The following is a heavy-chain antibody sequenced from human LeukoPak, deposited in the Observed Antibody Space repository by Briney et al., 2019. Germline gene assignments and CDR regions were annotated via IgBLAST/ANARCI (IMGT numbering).Heavy chain of an antibody. CDR2: IQSKTDGGTT. J-gene: IGHJ4*02. CDR3: ATLTVRGVINI. D-gene: IGHD3-10*01. V-gene: IGHV3-15*01. CDR1: GFTFSNTW. Sequence: GGSLRLSCAASGFTFSNTWMNWVCQAPGKGLEWVGRIQSKTDGGTTEYAAPVKGRFTISRDDSKTTLYLQMNSLKTEDTAVYYCATLTVRGVINIWGQGTLVTVSS.